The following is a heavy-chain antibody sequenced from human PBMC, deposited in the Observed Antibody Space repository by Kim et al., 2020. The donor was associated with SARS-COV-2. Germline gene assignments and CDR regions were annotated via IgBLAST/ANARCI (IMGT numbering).Heavy chain of an antibody. CDR2: ISSSGSTI. V-gene: IGHV3-48*03. CDR3: ARDCSVGSCFLGYGMDV. Sequence: GGSLRLSCAASGFTFSSYEMNWVRQAPGKGLEWVSYISSSGSTIYYADSAKGRFTISRDNAKNSLYLQMNSLRAEDTAVYSCARDCSVGSCFLGYGMDVWGQGTTVTVSS. J-gene: IGHJ6*02. CDR1: GFTFSSYE. D-gene: IGHD2-15*01.